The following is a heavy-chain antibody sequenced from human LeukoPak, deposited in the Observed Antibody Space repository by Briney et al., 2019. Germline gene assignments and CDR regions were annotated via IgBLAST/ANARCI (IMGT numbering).Heavy chain of an antibody. CDR2: VDYGGNS. J-gene: IGHJ6*02. V-gene: IGHV4-39*07. CDR1: GASIDNEIDN. Sequence: PSEILSLTCTVSGASIDNEIDNWAWIRQPPGKGLEWIGNVDYGGNSHYNPTLKGRVTISVTSDNQFSLTLYSVTAADTAVYYCAREGGGLLWFGEYAPVNYGMDVWGQGTTVTVSS. CDR3: AREGGGLLWFGEYAPVNYGMDV. D-gene: IGHD3-10*01.